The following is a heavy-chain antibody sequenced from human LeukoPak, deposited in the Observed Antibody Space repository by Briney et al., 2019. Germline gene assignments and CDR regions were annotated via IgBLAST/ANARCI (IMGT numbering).Heavy chain of an antibody. CDR1: GYTFTGYY. Sequence: GASVKVSCKASGYTFTGYYMHWVRQAPGQGLEWMGGIIPIFGTANYAQKFQGRVTITADESASTAYMELSSLRSEDTAVYYCARSGYSGYVFDYWGQGTLVTVSS. D-gene: IGHD5-12*01. CDR2: IIPIFGTA. CDR3: ARSGYSGYVFDY. V-gene: IGHV1-69*13. J-gene: IGHJ4*02.